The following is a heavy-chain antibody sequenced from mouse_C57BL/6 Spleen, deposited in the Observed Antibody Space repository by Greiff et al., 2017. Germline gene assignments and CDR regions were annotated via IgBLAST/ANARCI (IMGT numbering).Heavy chain of an antibody. D-gene: IGHD2-5*01. CDR3: ARPIVTTSYAMDY. Sequence: VQLKQSGPELVKPGASVKISCKASGYTFTDYYMNWVKQSHGKSLEWIGDINPNNGGTSYNQKFKGKATLTVDKSSSTAYMELRSLTSEDSAVXYCARPIVTTSYAMDYWGQGTSVTVSS. CDR1: GYTFTDYY. J-gene: IGHJ4*01. CDR2: INPNNGGT. V-gene: IGHV1-26*01.